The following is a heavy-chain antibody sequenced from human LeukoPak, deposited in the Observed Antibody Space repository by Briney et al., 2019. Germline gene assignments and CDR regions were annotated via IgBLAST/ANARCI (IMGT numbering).Heavy chain of an antibody. CDR1: GGSISSYY. CDR2: IYHSGST. CDR3: VRDGYSGHDAL. D-gene: IGHD5-12*01. Sequence: KASETLSLTCTVSGGSISSYYWSWIRQPPGKGQEWIGYIYHSGSTKYNSSLKSRVNMSVDTSKNQFSLKLSSVTAADTAVYYCVRDGYSGHDALWGQGTLVTVSS. J-gene: IGHJ4*02. V-gene: IGHV4-59*01.